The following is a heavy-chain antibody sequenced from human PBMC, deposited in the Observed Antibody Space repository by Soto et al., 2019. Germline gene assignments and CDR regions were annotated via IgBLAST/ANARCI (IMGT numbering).Heavy chain of an antibody. CDR1: GFTFSSYE. V-gene: IGHV3-48*03. J-gene: IGHJ6*02. CDR3: ARDRTYYDFWSGLPTQTIVYYGMDV. Sequence: LRLSCAASGFTFSSYEMNWVRQAPGKGLEWVSYISSSGSTIYYADSVKGRFTISRDNAKNSLYLQMNSLRAEDTAVYYCARDRTYYDFWSGLPTQTIVYYGMDVWGQGTTVTVSS. CDR2: ISSSGSTI. D-gene: IGHD3-3*01.